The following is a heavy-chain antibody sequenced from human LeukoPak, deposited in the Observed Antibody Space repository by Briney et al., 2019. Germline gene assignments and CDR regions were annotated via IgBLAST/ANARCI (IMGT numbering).Heavy chain of an antibody. CDR1: GFTFGDYA. CDR2: IRSKAYGGTT. CDR3: TRDPQWQQLVLDAFDI. D-gene: IGHD6-13*01. V-gene: IGHV3-49*03. Sequence: PGGSLRLSCTASGFTFGDYAMSCFRQAPGKGREWVGFIRSKAYGGTTEYAASVKGRFTISREDFKSCAYLQMNSLKTEDTAVYYCTRDPQWQQLVLDAFDIWGQGTMVTVSS. J-gene: IGHJ3*02.